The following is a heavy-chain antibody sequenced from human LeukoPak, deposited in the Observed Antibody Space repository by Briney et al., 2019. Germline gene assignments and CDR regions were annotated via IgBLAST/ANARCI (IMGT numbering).Heavy chain of an antibody. CDR3: ARDPTIAYCGGDCYSVFFDY. Sequence: GGSLRLSCAASGFTSSSYAMHWVRQAPGKGLEWVAVISYDGSNKYYADSVKGRFTISRDNSKNTLYLQMNSLRAEDTAVYYCARDPTIAYCGGDCYSVFFDYWGQGTLVTVSS. J-gene: IGHJ4*02. V-gene: IGHV3-30-3*01. D-gene: IGHD2-21*02. CDR2: ISYDGSNK. CDR1: GFTSSSYA.